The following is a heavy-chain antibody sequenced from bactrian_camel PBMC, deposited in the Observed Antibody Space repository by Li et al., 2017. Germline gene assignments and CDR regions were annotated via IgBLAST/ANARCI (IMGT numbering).Heavy chain of an antibody. D-gene: IGHD6*01. CDR2: VYSDGST. V-gene: IGHV3S53*01. CDR3: ARVGTYGGSWYHGY. Sequence: HVQLVESGGGSVQVGETLRLSCTIFGGAPFGADMGWYRQAPGSECEMVSTVYSDGSTWYTDSMKGRFAISQDNAENTVYLQMNSLRPDDTATYYCARVGTYGGSWYHGYWGQGTQVTVS. J-gene: IGHJ4*01. CDR1: GGAPFGAD.